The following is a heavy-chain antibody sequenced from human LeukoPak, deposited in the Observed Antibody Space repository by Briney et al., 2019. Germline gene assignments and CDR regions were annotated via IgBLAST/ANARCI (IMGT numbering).Heavy chain of an antibody. V-gene: IGHV3-23*01. CDR3: AKDLRGPAAGTWYFDL. CDR2: ITGSGDTT. CDR1: KLTISSYS. D-gene: IGHD6-13*01. Sequence: GGSLRLSCAASKLTISSYSMGWVRQAPGKGLEWVSAITGSGDTTYSSDSVKGGFTISRDNSKNTLYLQMNSLTAEDTALYYCAKDLRGPAAGTWYFDLWGRGTLVTVSS. J-gene: IGHJ2*01.